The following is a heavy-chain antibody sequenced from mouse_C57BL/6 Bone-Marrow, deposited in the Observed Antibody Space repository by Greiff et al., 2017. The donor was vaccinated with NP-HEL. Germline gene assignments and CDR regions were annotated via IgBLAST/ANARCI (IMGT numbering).Heavy chain of an antibody. CDR2: IYYSGTI. CDR3: ARECYYWYFDV. CDR1: GISITTGNYR. Sequence: DVKLQESGPGLVKPSQTVFLTCTVTGISITTGNYRWSWIRQFPGNKLEWIGYIYYSGTITYNPSLTSRTTITRDTPKNQFFLEMNSLTAEDTATYYCARECYYWYFDVWGTGTTVTVSS. V-gene: IGHV3-5*01. J-gene: IGHJ1*03.